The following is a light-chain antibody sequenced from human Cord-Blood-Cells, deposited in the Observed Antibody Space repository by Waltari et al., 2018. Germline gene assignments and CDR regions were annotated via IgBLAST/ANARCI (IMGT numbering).Light chain of an antibody. CDR1: QSISSY. CDR3: QQSYSTRTWT. Sequence: DIQMTQSPSSLSASVGDRVTITCRASQSISSYLTWYQQKPGKAPKLLIYDASSLQSGVPSRCSRSRFSTDCSLTICSLQPDDFATYYCQQSYSTRTWTFGQGTKVEIK. V-gene: IGKV1-39*01. J-gene: IGKJ1*01. CDR2: DAS.